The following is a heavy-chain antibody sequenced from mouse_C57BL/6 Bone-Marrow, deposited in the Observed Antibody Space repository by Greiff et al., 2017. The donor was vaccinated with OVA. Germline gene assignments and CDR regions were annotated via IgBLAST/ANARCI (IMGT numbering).Heavy chain of an antibody. CDR1: GFTFSSYG. CDR3: ARRNEGYYFDY. J-gene: IGHJ2*01. V-gene: IGHV5-6*02. CDR2: ISSGGSYT. D-gene: IGHD1-2*01. Sequence: EVKLVESGGDLVKPGGSLKLSCAASGFTFSSYGMSWVRQTPDKRLEWVATISSGGSYTYYPDSVKGRFTISRDNAKNTLYLQMSSLKSEDTAMYYCARRNEGYYFDYWGQGSTLTVSS.